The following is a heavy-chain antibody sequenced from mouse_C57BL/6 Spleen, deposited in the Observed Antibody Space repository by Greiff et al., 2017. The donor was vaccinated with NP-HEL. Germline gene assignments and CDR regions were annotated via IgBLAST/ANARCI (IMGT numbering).Heavy chain of an antibody. D-gene: IGHD1-1*01. CDR3: TRDRDYGRLDY. CDR2: ISSGGDYI. Sequence: EVMLVESGEGLVKPGGSLKLSCAASGFTFSSYAMSWVRQTPEKRLEWVAYISSGGDYIYYADTVKGRFTISRDNARNTLYLQMSSLKSEDTAMYYCTRDRDYGRLDYWGQGTTLTVSS. J-gene: IGHJ2*01. CDR1: GFTFSSYA. V-gene: IGHV5-9-1*02.